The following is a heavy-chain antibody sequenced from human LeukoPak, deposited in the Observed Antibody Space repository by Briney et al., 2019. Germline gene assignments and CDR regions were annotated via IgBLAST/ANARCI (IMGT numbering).Heavy chain of an antibody. Sequence: GASVKVSCKASGYTFTGYYMHWVRQAPGQGLEWMGWINPNSGGTNYAQKFQGRVTMTRDTSISTAYMELSRLRSDDTAVFYCARSTDGSGSYFGVDYWGQGTLVTVSS. J-gene: IGHJ4*02. CDR1: GYTFTGYY. CDR2: INPNSGGT. D-gene: IGHD3-10*01. CDR3: ARSTDGSGSYFGVDY. V-gene: IGHV1-2*02.